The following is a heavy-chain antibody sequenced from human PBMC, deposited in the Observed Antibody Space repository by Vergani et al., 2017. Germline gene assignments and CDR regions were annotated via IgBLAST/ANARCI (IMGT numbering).Heavy chain of an antibody. J-gene: IGHJ3*02. V-gene: IGHV2-5*01. CDR3: AHSLLYQDAFDI. CDR2: LYWNGDK. Sequence: QITLKESGPTLVKPTQTLTLTCTFSGFSLRTSGVGVGWIRQPPGKALDWLALLYWNGDKRYSPSLKSRLTSTKDTSKNQVVLTMTNMDPVDTATYYCAHSLLYQDAFDIWGQGTMVTVSS. CDR1: GFSLRTSGVG. D-gene: IGHD2-8*01.